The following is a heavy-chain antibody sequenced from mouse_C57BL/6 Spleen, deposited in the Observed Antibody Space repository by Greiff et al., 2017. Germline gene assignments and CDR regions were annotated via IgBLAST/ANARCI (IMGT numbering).Heavy chain of an antibody. V-gene: IGHV1-76*01. J-gene: IGHJ3*01. D-gene: IGHD2-2*01. CDR1: GYTFTDYY. CDR2: IYPGSGNT. CDR3: ARSPDYGYDGAWFAY. Sequence: VQLQQSGAELVRPGASVKLSCKASGYTFTDYYINWVKQRPGQGLEWIARIYPGSGNTYYNEKFKGKATLTAEKSSSTAYMQLSSLTSEDSAVYFWARSPDYGYDGAWFAYWGQGTLVTVSA.